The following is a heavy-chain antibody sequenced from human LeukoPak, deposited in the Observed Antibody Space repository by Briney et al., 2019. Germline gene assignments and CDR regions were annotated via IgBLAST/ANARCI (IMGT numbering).Heavy chain of an antibody. CDR3: ARGPQYSGRIDY. J-gene: IGHJ4*02. D-gene: IGHD1-26*01. V-gene: IGHV3-30-3*01. CDR1: GFTFSSYT. Sequence: GGSLRISCAASGFTFSSYTMHRVRQAPGKGLEWVAVISYDGSNEYYEDSVKGRFTISRDSSRTTLYLQMISLRAEDTAVYYCARGPQYSGRIDYWGQGTLVTVSS. CDR2: ISYDGSNE.